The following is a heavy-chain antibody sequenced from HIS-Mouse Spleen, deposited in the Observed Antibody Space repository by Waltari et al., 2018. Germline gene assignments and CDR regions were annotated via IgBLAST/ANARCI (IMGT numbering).Heavy chain of an antibody. V-gene: IGHV4-39*07. CDR2: IYYSGGT. J-gene: IGHJ4*02. CDR3: ARDPRWNDGIDY. CDR1: GGSISSSSYY. Sequence: QLQLQESGPGLVKPSETLSLTCTVSGGSISSSSYYWGWIRQPPGKGLEWIGSIYYSGGTSYNPSLKSRVTISVETSKNQFSLKLSSVTAADTAVYYCARDPRWNDGIDYWGQGTLVTVSS. D-gene: IGHD1-1*01.